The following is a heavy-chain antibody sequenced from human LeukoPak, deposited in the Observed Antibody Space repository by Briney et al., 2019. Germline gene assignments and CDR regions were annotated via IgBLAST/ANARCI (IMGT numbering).Heavy chain of an antibody. CDR2: IYSGGST. V-gene: IGHV3-66*01. D-gene: IGHD2-21*02. CDR1: GFTVSSYY. CDR3: ARDRGCGDCYPPANDAFDI. Sequence: PGGSLRLSCAASGFTVSSYYMSWVRQAPGKGLEWVSVIYSGGSTCYADSVKGRFTISRDNSKSTLYLQMNSLRAEDTAVYYCARDRGCGDCYPPANDAFDIWGQGTMVTVSS. J-gene: IGHJ3*02.